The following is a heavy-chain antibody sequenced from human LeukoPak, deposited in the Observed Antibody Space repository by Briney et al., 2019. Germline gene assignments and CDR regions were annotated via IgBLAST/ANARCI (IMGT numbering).Heavy chain of an antibody. CDR1: GYSITSGYN. J-gene: IGHJ4*02. Sequence: SETLSLTCAVSGYSITSGYNWGWIRQPPGKGLECIGSIYHTGGTYYNSSLKSRVTISVDTSKNQFSLRLNSVTAADTAVYYCARRNYGDYARFDYWGQGILVTVSS. D-gene: IGHD4-17*01. V-gene: IGHV4-38-2*01. CDR2: IYHTGGT. CDR3: ARRNYGDYARFDY.